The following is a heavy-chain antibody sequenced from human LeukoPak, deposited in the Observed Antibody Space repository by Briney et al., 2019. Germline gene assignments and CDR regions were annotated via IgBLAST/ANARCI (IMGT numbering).Heavy chain of an antibody. V-gene: IGHV4-30-4*01. J-gene: IGHJ3*01. CDR2: IYYSGST. CDR3: ARDRPYCGGDCYS. D-gene: IGHD2-21*02. CDR1: GGSISSGDYY. Sequence: PSQTLSLTCTVSGGSISSGDYYWSWIRQPPGKGLEWIGYIYYSGSTYYNPSLKSRVTISVDTSKNQFSLKLSSVTAADTAVYYCARDRPYCGGDCYSWGQGTMVTVSS.